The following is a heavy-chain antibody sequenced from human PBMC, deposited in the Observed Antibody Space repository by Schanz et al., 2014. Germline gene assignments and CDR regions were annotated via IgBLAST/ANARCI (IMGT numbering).Heavy chain of an antibody. D-gene: IGHD6-6*01. Sequence: QVQLVQSGAEVKKPGASVKVSCKASGYTFTSHGISWVRQAPGQGLEWMGIINLSGGSTNNAQKFQGRLTMTRDTSTSTVYLELSSLRSDDTAVYYCGRGFSRSYIDFWGQGTLITVSS. J-gene: IGHJ4*02. CDR3: GRGFSRSYIDF. V-gene: IGHV1-46*03. CDR1: GYTFTSHG. CDR2: INLSGGST.